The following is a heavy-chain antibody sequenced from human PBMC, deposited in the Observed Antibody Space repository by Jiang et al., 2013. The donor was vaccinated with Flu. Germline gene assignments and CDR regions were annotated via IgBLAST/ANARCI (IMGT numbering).Heavy chain of an antibody. CDR1: GGSISTYY. J-gene: IGHJ3*02. Sequence: LLKPSETLSLTCSVSGGSISTYYWSWIRQPPGKGLEWIGHIYNSGSTNYNPSLKSRVTISVDTSKNQFSLKLSSVTAADTAVYYCARSRGTFDIWGQGTLVTVSS. CDR2: IYNSGST. D-gene: IGHD3-10*01. V-gene: IGHV4-59*08. CDR3: ARSRGTFDI.